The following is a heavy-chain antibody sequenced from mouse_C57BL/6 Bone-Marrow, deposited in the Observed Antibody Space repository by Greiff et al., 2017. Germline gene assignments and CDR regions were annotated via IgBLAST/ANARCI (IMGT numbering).Heavy chain of an antibody. CDR1: GYTFTSYD. J-gene: IGHJ1*03. CDR3: ARDYGSSYWYFDV. Sequence: VKLMESGPELVKPGASVKLSCKASGYTFTSYDINWVKQRPGQGLEWIGWIYPRDGSTKYNEKFKGKATLTVDTSSSTAYMALHSLTSEDSAVYCCARDYGSSYWYFDVWGTGTTVTVSS. CDR2: IYPRDGST. D-gene: IGHD1-1*01. V-gene: IGHV1-85*01.